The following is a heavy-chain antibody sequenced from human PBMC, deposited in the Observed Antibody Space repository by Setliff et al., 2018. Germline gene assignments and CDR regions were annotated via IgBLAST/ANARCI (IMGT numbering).Heavy chain of an antibody. V-gene: IGHV4-59*08. CDR3: ARAHTWSLPNDNSGYPGWFDP. CDR1: GGSVRGYY. CDR2: MYYSGKA. Sequence: SETLSLTCNVSGGSVRGYYWSWIRQPPGKGLEWIGYMYYSGKAYYNPSLKSRVTMSVDTSKNHVSLKLSSVTAADTAVYYCARAHTWSLPNDNSGYPGWFDPWGQGTLVTVSS. D-gene: IGHD3-22*01. J-gene: IGHJ5*02.